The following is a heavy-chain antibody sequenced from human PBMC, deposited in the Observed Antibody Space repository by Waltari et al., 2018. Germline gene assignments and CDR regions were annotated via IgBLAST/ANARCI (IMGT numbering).Heavy chain of an antibody. V-gene: IGHV4-39*01. J-gene: IGHJ4*02. CDR2: IYYSGST. Sequence: QLQLQESGPGLVKPSETLSLPCTVSGGSIRSSSYYWGWFRQPPGKGLELIGSIYYSGSTYYNPSLKSRVTISVDTSKNQFSLKLSSVTAADTAVYYCASTYRDTAIFGVVPDWGQGTLVTVSS. D-gene: IGHD3-3*01. CDR3: ASTYRDTAIFGVVPD. CDR1: GGSIRSSSYY.